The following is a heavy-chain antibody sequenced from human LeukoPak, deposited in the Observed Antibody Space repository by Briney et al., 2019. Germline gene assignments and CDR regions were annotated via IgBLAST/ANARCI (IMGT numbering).Heavy chain of an antibody. D-gene: IGHD3-10*02. CDR2: MSGSGGFT. CDR1: GFTFSHYV. V-gene: IGHV3-23*01. CDR3: AELGITMIGGV. Sequence: GGSLTLSCACCGFTFSHYVLHWVRPAPGKGLEWVSGMSGSGGFTYYTDSVKGRFTISRDNAKNSLYLQMNSLRAEDTAVYYCAELGITMIGGVWGKGTTVTISS. J-gene: IGHJ6*04.